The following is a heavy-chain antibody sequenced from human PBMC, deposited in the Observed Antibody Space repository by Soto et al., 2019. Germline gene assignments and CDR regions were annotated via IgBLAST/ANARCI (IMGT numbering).Heavy chain of an antibody. CDR3: AGVNRIAAVNWFDP. CDR2: IKQDGSEK. Sequence: PGGSLRLSCAASGFTFGIYWMSWVRQAPGKGLEWVANIKQDGSEKYYVDSEKGRFTISRDNAKNSLYLQVNSLIAEDTAVYYCAGVNRIAAVNWFDPWGQGTLVTVSS. D-gene: IGHD6-13*01. CDR1: GFTFGIYW. V-gene: IGHV3-7*01. J-gene: IGHJ5*02.